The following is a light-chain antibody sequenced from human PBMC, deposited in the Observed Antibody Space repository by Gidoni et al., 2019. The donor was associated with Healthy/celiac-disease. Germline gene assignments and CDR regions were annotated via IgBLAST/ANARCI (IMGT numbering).Light chain of an antibody. Sequence: ELVMTQSPATLSGSPGERATLSCRASQSVSSNLAWYQQKPGQATRLLIYGASTRATGIQARFSGSGSGTEFTLTISSLQSEDFAVYYCQQYNNWPPRTCGQGTKVEIK. CDR2: GAS. CDR3: QQYNNWPPRT. CDR1: QSVSSN. J-gene: IGKJ1*01. V-gene: IGKV3-15*01.